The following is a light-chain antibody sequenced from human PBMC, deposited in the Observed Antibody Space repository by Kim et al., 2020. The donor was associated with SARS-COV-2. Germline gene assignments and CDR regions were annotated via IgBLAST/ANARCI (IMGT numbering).Light chain of an antibody. J-gene: IGKJ1*01. CDR1: QSVSSMY. CDR2: GAS. Sequence: SPGEGANLSGRASQSVSSMYLAWYQQKPGQAPRLLIYGASSRATGVPDRFRGSGSGTSFTLTIRRLEPEDFAVYYCQQHGPSPTWTFGQGTKVEIK. V-gene: IGKV3-20*01. CDR3: QQHGPSPTWT.